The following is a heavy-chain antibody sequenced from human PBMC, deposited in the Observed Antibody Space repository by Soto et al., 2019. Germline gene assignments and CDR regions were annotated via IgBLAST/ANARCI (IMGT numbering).Heavy chain of an antibody. CDR2: IYYSGST. V-gene: IGHV4-59*01. J-gene: IGHJ6*03. Sequence: PSETLSLTCTVSGGSISSYYWSWIRQPPGKGLEWIGYIYYSGSTNYNPSLKSRVTISVDTSKNQFSLKLSSVTAADTAVYYCAREMTGYCSGGSCYSRYYYYSYMDVWGKGTTVTVSS. CDR1: GGSISSYY. CDR3: AREMTGYCSGGSCYSRYYYYSYMDV. D-gene: IGHD2-15*01.